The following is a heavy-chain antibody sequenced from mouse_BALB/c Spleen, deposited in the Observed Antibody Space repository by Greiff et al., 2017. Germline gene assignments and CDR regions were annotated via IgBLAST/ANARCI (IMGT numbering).Heavy chain of an antibody. V-gene: IGHV1-20*02. CDR3: ARTSYYAMDY. CDR1: GYSFTGYF. CDR2: INPYNGDT. J-gene: IGHJ4*01. Sequence: VQLQQSGPELVKPGASVKISCKASGYSFTGYFMSWVMQSHGKSLEWIGRINPYNGDTFYNQKFKGKATLTVDKSSSTAHMELRSLASEDSAVYYCARTSYYAMDYWGQGTSVTVSS.